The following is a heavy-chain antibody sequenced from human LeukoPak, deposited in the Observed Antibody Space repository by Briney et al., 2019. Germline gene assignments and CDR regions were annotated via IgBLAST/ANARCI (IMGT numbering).Heavy chain of an antibody. CDR3: ASLVGDYGAIIDY. Sequence: SETLSLTCTVSGGSISSYYWSWIRQPPGKGLEWIGSIYYSGSTYYNPSLKSRVTISVDSSKNQFSLKVSSVTAADTAVYYCASLVGDYGAIIDYWGQGTLVTVSS. D-gene: IGHD4-17*01. CDR1: GGSISSYY. J-gene: IGHJ4*02. V-gene: IGHV4-59*12. CDR2: IYYSGST.